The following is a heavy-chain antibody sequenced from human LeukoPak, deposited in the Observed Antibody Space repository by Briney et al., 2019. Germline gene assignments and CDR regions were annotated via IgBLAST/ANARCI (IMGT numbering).Heavy chain of an antibody. J-gene: IGHJ5*02. CDR2: ISGSGGST. V-gene: IGHV3-23*01. Sequence: GGSLRLSCAASGFTFSSYAMSWVRQAPGKGLEWVSAISGSGGSTYYADSVKGRFTISRDNSKNTLYLQMNSLRAEDTAVYYCANFRDYYDSPNWSDPGGGEPLVTVSS. CDR1: GFTFSSYA. CDR3: ANFRDYYDSPNWSDP. D-gene: IGHD3-22*01.